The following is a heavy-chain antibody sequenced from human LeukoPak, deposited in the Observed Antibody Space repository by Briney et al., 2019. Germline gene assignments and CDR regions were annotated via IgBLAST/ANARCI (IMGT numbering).Heavy chain of an antibody. V-gene: IGHV3-21*04. J-gene: IGHJ4*02. Sequence: GGSLRLSCAASGFTFSSYTMNWVRQAPGKGLEWVSSISTSSIYIYYADSLKGRFTISRDNARNSLYLQMNSLRTEDTALYYCAKDRGYYYDSSAYGSYFDYWGQGTLVTVSS. CDR1: GFTFSSYT. D-gene: IGHD3-22*01. CDR3: AKDRGYYYDSSAYGSYFDY. CDR2: ISTSSIYI.